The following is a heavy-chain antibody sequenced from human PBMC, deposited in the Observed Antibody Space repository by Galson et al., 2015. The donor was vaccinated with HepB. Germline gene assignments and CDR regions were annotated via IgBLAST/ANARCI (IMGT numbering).Heavy chain of an antibody. D-gene: IGHD1-7*01. CDR1: GYTFTSYY. J-gene: IGHJ4*02. CDR3: ARGAVAKTGTLPFDY. Sequence: SVKVSCKASGYTFTSYYMHWVRQAPGQGLEWMGIINPSGGSTSYAQKFQGRVTMTRDTSTSTVYMELSSLRSEDTAVYYCARGAVAKTGTLPFDYWGQGTLVTVSS. CDR2: INPSGGST. V-gene: IGHV1-46*01.